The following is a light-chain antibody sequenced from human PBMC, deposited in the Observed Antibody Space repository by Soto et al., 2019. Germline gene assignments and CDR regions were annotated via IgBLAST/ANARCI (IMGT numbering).Light chain of an antibody. Sequence: QSVLTQSSSASASLGSSVKLTCTLSSGHSSYIIAWHQQQPGKAPRYLMELESSGSYNKGSGVPDRFSGSSSGADRFLTISNLQLDDEADYYCATWDSNTWVFGGGTELTVL. CDR1: SGHSSYI. J-gene: IGLJ3*02. CDR2: LESSGSY. V-gene: IGLV4-60*02. CDR3: ATWDSNTWV.